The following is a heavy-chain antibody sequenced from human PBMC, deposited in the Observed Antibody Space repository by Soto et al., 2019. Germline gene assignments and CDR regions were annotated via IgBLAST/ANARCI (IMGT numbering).Heavy chain of an antibody. CDR3: ASSIPRLGRVDY. Sequence: LCLTCTVPGGSIISGGAYWSWIRQYPGKDLEWIGYTHYSGTTYYNPSLKSRVTISLDTSEKQFSLKLISVTAADKAVYYCASSIPRLGRVDYSAQGTRVTF. V-gene: IGHV4-31*03. CDR1: GGSIISGGAY. J-gene: IGHJ4*02. CDR2: THYSGTT. D-gene: IGHD3-3*01.